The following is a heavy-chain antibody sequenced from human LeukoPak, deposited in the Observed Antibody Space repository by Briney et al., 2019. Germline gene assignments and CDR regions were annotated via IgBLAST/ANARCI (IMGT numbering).Heavy chain of an antibody. CDR1: GFTFGDHA. CDR2: IRSKAYRGTT. CDR3: TRGPMQLWLHNGMDV. J-gene: IGHJ6*02. Sequence: HPGRSLRLSCAASGFTFGDHAMSWVRQAPGRGLEWVGFIRSKAYRGTTEYAASVRGRFTISRDDSESVAYLQMNSLKIEDTALYYCTRGPMQLWLHNGMDVWGQGTTVTVSS. D-gene: IGHD5-18*01. V-gene: IGHV3-49*04.